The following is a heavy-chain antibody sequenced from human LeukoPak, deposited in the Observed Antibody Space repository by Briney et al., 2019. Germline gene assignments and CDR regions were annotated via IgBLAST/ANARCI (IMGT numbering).Heavy chain of an antibody. V-gene: IGHV1-2*06. D-gene: IGHD3-22*01. Sequence: ASVKVSCKASGYTFTDYYIHWVRQAPGQGLEWMGRINPNSGGTNYVQKFQGRVTMTRGTSISTAYMELSRLRSDDTAVYYCARAYYDSSGLGFDYWGQGTLVTVSS. J-gene: IGHJ4*02. CDR3: ARAYYDSSGLGFDY. CDR2: INPNSGGT. CDR1: GYTFTDYY.